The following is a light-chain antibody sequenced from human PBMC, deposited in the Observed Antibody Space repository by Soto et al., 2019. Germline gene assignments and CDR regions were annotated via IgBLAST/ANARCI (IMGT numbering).Light chain of an antibody. CDR2: DAS. V-gene: IGKV3D-20*01. CDR3: QQYGSSPFT. J-gene: IGKJ3*01. Sequence: EIGLTQSPATLSLSPGERATLSCGASQSVGSSYLAWYQQKPGLAPRLLIYDASSRATGIPDRFSGSGSGTDFTLTISRLEPEDFALYYCQQYGSSPFTFGPGTKVDIK. CDR1: QSVGSSY.